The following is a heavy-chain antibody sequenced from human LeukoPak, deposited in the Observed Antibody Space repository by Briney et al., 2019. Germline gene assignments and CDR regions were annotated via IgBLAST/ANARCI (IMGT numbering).Heavy chain of an antibody. J-gene: IGHJ6*03. V-gene: IGHV1-46*01. Sequence: ASVKVSCKASGYTFTSYYMHWVRQAPGQGLEWMGIINPSGGSTSYAQKFQGRVTMTRDMSTSTVYMELSSLRSEDTAVYYCARDLDPTHAMVRGNYYMDVWGKGTTVTVSS. CDR3: ARDLDPTHAMVRGNYYMDV. D-gene: IGHD3-10*01. CDR1: GYTFTSYY. CDR2: INPSGGST.